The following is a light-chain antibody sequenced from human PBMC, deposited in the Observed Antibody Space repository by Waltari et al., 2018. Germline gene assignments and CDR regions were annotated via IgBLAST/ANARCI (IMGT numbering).Light chain of an antibody. V-gene: IGKV1-5*03. CDR3: QYYNNYPWA. CDR2: KAS. Sequence: DIQITQSPSTLPASVGDKVTNTCRASQSISTWLAWFQQKPGKAPKVLIYKASSLQSGVPLRFSGSGSGTEFTLTITSLQPDDFATYYCQYYNNYPWAFGQGTKVEIK. J-gene: IGKJ1*01. CDR1: QSISTW.